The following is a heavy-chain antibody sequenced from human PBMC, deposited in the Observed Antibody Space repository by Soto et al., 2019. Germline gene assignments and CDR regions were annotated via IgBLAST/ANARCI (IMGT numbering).Heavy chain of an antibody. Sequence: QLQLQESGPGLVKPSETLSLTCTVSGGSISSSSYYWGWIRQPPGKGLEWIGSIHYSGSTYYKASLKSRVNISVDTSKNHFSLKLSSVTAADTALYCCARVYYGSGIIEYWGQGTLVTVSS. CDR1: GGSISSSSYY. J-gene: IGHJ4*02. V-gene: IGHV4-39*02. CDR2: IHYSGST. D-gene: IGHD3-10*01. CDR3: ARVYYGSGIIEY.